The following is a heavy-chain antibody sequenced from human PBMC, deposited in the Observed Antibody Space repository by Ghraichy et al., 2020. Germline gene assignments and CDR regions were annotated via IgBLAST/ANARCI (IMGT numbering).Heavy chain of an antibody. CDR3: DKTYYYGSGSLY. Sequence: GGSLRLSCAASGFTFSSYDMHWVRQATGKGLEWVSAIGTAGDTYYPGSVKGRFTISRENAKNSLYLQMNSLRAGDTAVYYWDKTYYYGSGSLYWGQGTLVTVSS. D-gene: IGHD3-10*01. V-gene: IGHV3-13*04. CDR2: IGTAGDT. CDR1: GFTFSSYD. J-gene: IGHJ4*02.